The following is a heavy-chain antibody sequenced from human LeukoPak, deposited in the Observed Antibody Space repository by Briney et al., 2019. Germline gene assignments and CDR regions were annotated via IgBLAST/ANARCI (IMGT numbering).Heavy chain of an antibody. Sequence: SETLSLTCTISGGSISTFYWSWIRQPPGKGLEWIGYIPYTGSPNYNPSLKSRVTISVDTSKNQFSLKVSSVIAADTAVYYCARQTGAVAGIDYWGQGTLVTVSS. CDR1: GGSISTFY. J-gene: IGHJ4*02. CDR2: IPYTGSP. V-gene: IGHV4-59*01. CDR3: ARQTGAVAGIDY. D-gene: IGHD6-19*01.